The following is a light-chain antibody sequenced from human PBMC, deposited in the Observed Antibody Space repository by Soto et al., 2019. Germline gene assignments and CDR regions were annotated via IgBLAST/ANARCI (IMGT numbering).Light chain of an antibody. J-gene: IGLJ3*02. Sequence: QSVLTQSPSASASLGASVKLTCTLSSGHSSYAIAWHQQQPEKGPRYLMKLNSDGSHSKGDGIPDRFSGSSSGAERYLTISRIQSEDEADYYCQTWGTGIWVFGGGTKLTVL. V-gene: IGLV4-69*01. CDR2: LNSDGSH. CDR3: QTWGTGIWV. CDR1: SGHSSYA.